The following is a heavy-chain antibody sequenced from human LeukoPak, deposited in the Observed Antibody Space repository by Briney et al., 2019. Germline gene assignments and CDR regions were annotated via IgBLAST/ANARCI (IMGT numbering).Heavy chain of an antibody. V-gene: IGHV3-21*01. CDR1: GFTFSSYS. D-gene: IGHD6-19*01. CDR2: ISSSSSYI. CDR3: ARARLQEAVAGPNFDY. Sequence: GGSLRLSCAASGFTFSSYSMNWVRQAPGKGLEWVSSISSSSSYIYYADSVKGRFTISRDNAKNSLYLQMNSLRAEDTAVYYCARARLQEAVAGPNFDYWGQGTLVTVSS. J-gene: IGHJ4*02.